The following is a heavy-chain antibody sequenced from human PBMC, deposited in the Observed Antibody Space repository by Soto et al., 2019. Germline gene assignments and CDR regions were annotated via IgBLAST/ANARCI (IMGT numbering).Heavy chain of an antibody. CDR3: AEVGGTSHPPKHVDY. Sequence: EVQLLESGGGLVQPGGSLRLSCAASGFTFSSYAMNWLRQAPGKGLEWVSTISGSGGSTYYAHTSTYYADSVKGRFAISRDNSKNTLYLQMNSLRAEDTAVYYCAEVGGTSHPPKHVDYWGQGTLVTVSS. CDR1: GFTFSSYA. D-gene: IGHD6-25*01. J-gene: IGHJ4*02. V-gene: IGHV3-23*01. CDR2: ISGSGGSTYYAHTST.